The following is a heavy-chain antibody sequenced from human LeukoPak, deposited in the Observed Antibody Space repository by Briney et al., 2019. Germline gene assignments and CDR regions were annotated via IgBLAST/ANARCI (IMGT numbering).Heavy chain of an antibody. V-gene: IGHV4-61*02. CDR1: GGSISSGSYY. D-gene: IGHD3-10*01. CDR2: IYTSGST. Sequence: PSQTLSLTYTVSGGSISSGSYYWSWIRQPAGKGLEWIGRIYTSGSTNYNPSLKSRVTISVDTSKNQFSLKLSSVTAADTAVYYCASREGSGYWGQGTLVTVSS. J-gene: IGHJ4*02. CDR3: ASREGSGY.